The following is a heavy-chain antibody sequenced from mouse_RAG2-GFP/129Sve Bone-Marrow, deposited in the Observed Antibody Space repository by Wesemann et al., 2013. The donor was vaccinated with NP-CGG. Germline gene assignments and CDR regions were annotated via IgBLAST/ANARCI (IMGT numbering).Heavy chain of an antibody. Sequence: LELVAAINSNGGSTYYPDTVKGRFTISRDNAKNTLYLQMSSLKSEDTALYYCARHEDHEGWFAYWGQGTLVTVSA. CDR3: ARHEDHEGWFAY. V-gene: IGHV5-6-2*01. CDR2: INSNGGST. J-gene: IGHJ3*01.